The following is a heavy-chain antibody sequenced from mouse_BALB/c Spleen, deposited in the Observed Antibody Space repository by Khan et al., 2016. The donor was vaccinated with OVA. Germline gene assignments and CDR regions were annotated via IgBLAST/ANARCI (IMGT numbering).Heavy chain of an antibody. V-gene: IGHV3-2*02. CDR3: ARVYGGDFDY. D-gene: IGHD1-1*01. CDR2: IGYSGNT. Sequence: EVQLQESGPGLVKPSQSLSLTCTVTGYSITSDYAWNWIRQFPGSKLEWMGFIGYSGNTNYNPSLKSRFSITRDTSKNQFFLQLNSVTTADTATYYCARVYGGDFDYWSQGTTLTVS. CDR1: GYSITSDYA. J-gene: IGHJ2*01.